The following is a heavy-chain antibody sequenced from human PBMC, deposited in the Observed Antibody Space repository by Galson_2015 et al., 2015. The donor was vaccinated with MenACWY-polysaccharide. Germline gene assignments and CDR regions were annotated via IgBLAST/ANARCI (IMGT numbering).Heavy chain of an antibody. CDR1: GFTFSSFW. Sequence: SLRLSCAASGFTFSSFWMSWVRQAPGKGLKWVAFIRYDGRDKYYADSVKGRFTLSRDNSKNTLYLQMDSLRAEDTAVYYCAKDRTAAASDGDYWGQGTLVTVSS. CDR2: IRYDGRDK. D-gene: IGHD6-13*01. CDR3: AKDRTAAASDGDY. V-gene: IGHV3-30*02. J-gene: IGHJ4*02.